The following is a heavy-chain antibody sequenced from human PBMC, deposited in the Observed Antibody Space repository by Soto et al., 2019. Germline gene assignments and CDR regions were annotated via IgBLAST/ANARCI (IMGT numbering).Heavy chain of an antibody. CDR2: IYYRGNT. V-gene: IGHV4-39*01. CDR3: ARLEGLATISYYFDY. D-gene: IGHD3-9*01. CDR1: GDSINSDNYY. J-gene: IGHJ4*02. Sequence: QLQLQESGPGLVKPSETLSLTCSVSGDSINSDNYYWGWIRQPPGKGLEWIGRIYYRGNTYYNPSLKTRVTITLDKSKSQFSPKLNSVTAADSAVYFCARLEGLATISYYFDYWGQGTLVTVSS.